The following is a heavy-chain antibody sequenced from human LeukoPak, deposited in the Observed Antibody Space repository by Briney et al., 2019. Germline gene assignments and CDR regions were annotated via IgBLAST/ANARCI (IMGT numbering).Heavy chain of an antibody. V-gene: IGHV3-30-3*01. CDR1: GLTFSNYA. CDR3: AREYSFYSSSHFDS. Sequence: PGRSLRPSCTASGLTFSNYAMHWLRQGPGKGLEWVAFISNDGDNKYYADSVKGRFTISRDNSKTTLFLQMSGLRAEDTAFYYCAREYSFYSSSHFDSWGQGTLVTVSS. J-gene: IGHJ4*02. CDR2: ISNDGDNK. D-gene: IGHD6-6*01.